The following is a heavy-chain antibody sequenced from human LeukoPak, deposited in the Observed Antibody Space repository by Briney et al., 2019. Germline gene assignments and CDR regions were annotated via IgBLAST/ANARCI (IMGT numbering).Heavy chain of an antibody. Sequence: PGGSLRLSCAASGFTFSTYAMSWVRQAPGKGLEWVSSFSGSGGGTYYADSVKGRFTISRDNSKNTLYLQMNSLRAEDTAVYYCAKWGSGFDPWGQGTLVTVSS. D-gene: IGHD3-16*01. J-gene: IGHJ5*02. CDR3: AKWGSGFDP. CDR1: GFTFSTYA. V-gene: IGHV3-23*01. CDR2: FSGSGGGT.